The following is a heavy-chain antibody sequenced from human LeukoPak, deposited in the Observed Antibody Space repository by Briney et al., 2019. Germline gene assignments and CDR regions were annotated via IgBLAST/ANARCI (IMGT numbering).Heavy chain of an antibody. CDR3: ASLGGHYDFWSGYPSDAFDI. CDR2: IIPILGIA. Sequence: GGSLRLSCAASGFTFSSYAISWVRQAPGQGLEWMGRIIPILGIANYAQKFQGRVTITADKSTSTAYMELSSLRSEDTAVYYCASLGGHYDFWSGYPSDAFDIWGQGTMVTVSS. J-gene: IGHJ3*02. D-gene: IGHD3-3*01. V-gene: IGHV1-69*04. CDR1: GFTFSSYA.